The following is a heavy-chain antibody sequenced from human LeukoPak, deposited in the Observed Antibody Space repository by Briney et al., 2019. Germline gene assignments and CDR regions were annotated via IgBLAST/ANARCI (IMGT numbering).Heavy chain of an antibody. D-gene: IGHD2-2*02. CDR2: IIPIFGTA. V-gene: IGHV1-69*01. CDR3: ARDQGYCSSTSCYTGLDY. Sequence: SVKVSCKASGGTFSSYAISWVRQAPGQGLEWMGGIIPIFGTANYAQKFQGRVTITADESTSTAYMELSSLRSEDTAVYYCARDQGYCSSTSCYTGLDYWAREPWSPSPQ. J-gene: IGHJ4*02. CDR1: GGTFSSYA.